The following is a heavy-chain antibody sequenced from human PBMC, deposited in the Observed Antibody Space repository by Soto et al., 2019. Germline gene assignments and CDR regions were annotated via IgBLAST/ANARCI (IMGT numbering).Heavy chain of an antibody. D-gene: IGHD3-3*01. V-gene: IGHV1-2*02. CDR1: GYPVTAYY. Sequence: QLHLVQSGAVVKKPGASVTVSCSASGYPVTAYYMHWVRQAPGRGLEWMGGINPATGAAKYTQTFQGRVTMAREPSTSTVFMELSGLTSEDPAGFYCASGGGVGVAGSAAFDMWGQGTLVTVSS. J-gene: IGHJ3*02. CDR2: INPATGAA. CDR3: ASGGGVGVAGSAAFDM.